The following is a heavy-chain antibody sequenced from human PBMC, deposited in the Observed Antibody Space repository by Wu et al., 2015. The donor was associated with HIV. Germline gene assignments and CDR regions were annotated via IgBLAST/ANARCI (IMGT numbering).Heavy chain of an antibody. Sequence: QVQLVQSGAEVKKPGSSVKVSCKASGGSFNSYGISWVRQAPGQGLEWMGRIIPVFGPANYAQKFQGRVTITADESTRTAYMELYSLRSEDTAVYYCATVDLSRYCSSNTCYELDYVGQGTLVTVSS. V-gene: IGHV1-69*13. J-gene: IGHJ4*02. CDR3: ATVDLSRYCSSNTCYELDY. D-gene: IGHD2-2*01. CDR2: IIPVFGPA. CDR1: GGSFNSYG.